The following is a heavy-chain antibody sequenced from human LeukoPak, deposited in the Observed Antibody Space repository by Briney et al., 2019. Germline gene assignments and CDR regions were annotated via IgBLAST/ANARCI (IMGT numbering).Heavy chain of an antibody. Sequence: SVKVSCKASGGTFSSYTISWVRQAPGQGLEWMGRIIPILGIANYAQKFQGRVSITADKSTSTAYMELSSLRSEDTAVFYCARGHQPPYYGMDVWGQGTTVTVSS. J-gene: IGHJ6*02. CDR3: ARGHQPPYYGMDV. CDR1: GGTFSSYT. CDR2: IIPILGIA. V-gene: IGHV1-69*02.